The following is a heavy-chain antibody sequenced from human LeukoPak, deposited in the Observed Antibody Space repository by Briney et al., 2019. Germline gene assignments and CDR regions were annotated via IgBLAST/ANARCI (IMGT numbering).Heavy chain of an antibody. CDR2: ISYDGSKK. CDR1: GFTFSSYG. CDR3: ASWPRIVVVPAAPGADAFDI. Sequence: GGSLRLSCAASGFTFSSYGMHWVRQAPGKGLEWVAVISYDGSKKYYADSVKGRFTISRDNSKNTLYLQMNSLRAEDTAVYYCASWPRIVVVPAAPGADAFDIWGQGTMVTVSS. J-gene: IGHJ3*02. V-gene: IGHV3-30*03. D-gene: IGHD2-2*01.